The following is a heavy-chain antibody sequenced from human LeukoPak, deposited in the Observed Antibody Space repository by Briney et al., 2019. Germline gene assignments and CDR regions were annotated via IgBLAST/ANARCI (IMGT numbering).Heavy chain of an antibody. CDR3: ARGRYGPRLGN. V-gene: IGHV4-39*07. J-gene: IGHJ4*02. Sequence: SETLSLTCSVSGGSISSSTYYWSWIRQSPEKGLEWIGEINNSGSTSYNPSLNSRVIMSVDRSKNQFSLRLTSVTAADTAVYYCARGRYGPRLGNWGQGTLVTVSS. CDR1: GGSISSSTYY. CDR2: INNSGST. D-gene: IGHD3-16*01.